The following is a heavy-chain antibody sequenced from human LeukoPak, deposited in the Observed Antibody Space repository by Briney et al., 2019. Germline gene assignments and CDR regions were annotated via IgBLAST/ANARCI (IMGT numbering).Heavy chain of an antibody. CDR2: IYTSGST. CDR3: ARDLVEDAFDF. D-gene: IGHD2-15*01. CDR1: GGSISSYY. J-gene: IGHJ3*01. V-gene: IGHV4-4*07. Sequence: SETLSLTCTVSGGSISSYYWSWIRQPAGKGLEWIARIYTSGSTNYNPSLKNRVPMSVDTSKNQLSLKLSSMAAADTAVYYCARDLVEDAFDFWVQGTMAAVSS.